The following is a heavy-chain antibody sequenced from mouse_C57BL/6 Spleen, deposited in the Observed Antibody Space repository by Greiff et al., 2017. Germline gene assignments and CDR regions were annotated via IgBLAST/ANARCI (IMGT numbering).Heavy chain of an antibody. CDR3: ARTGYDEGFAY. Sequence: QVQLQQPGAELVRPGSSVKLSCKASGYTFTSYWMDWVKPRPGQGLEWIGHIYPSDSETHYNQKFKDKATLTVDKSSSTAYMQLSSLTSEDCAVYYCARTGYDEGFAYWGQRTLVTVSA. CDR1: GYTFTSYW. V-gene: IGHV1-61*01. D-gene: IGHD2-2*01. J-gene: IGHJ3*01. CDR2: IYPSDSET.